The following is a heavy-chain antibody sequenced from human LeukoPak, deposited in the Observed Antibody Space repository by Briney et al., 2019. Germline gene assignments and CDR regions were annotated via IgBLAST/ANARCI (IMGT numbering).Heavy chain of an antibody. D-gene: IGHD6-13*01. V-gene: IGHV4-39*07. Sequence: SETLSLTCTVSGGSISSSHDYWGWIRQPPGKGLEWIGNIYYSGTTYYTPSLKSRVTISVDTSKNQFSLKLSSVTAADTAVYYCARAYSSNYYYYYMDVWGKGTTVTVSS. CDR1: GGSISSSHDY. CDR2: IYYSGTT. J-gene: IGHJ6*03. CDR3: ARAYSSNYYYYYMDV.